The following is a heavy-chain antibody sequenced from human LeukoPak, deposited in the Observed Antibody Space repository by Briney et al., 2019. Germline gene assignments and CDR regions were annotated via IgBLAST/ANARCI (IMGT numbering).Heavy chain of an antibody. CDR1: GFTFDDYG. V-gene: IGHV3-20*04. J-gene: IGHJ6*03. CDR2: INWNGGST. CDR3: ARVDPYYMDV. Sequence: GGSLRLSCAASGFTFDDYGMSWVRQAPGKGLEWVSGINWNGGSTGYADSVKGRFTISRDNSKNTLYLQMNSLRAEDTAVYYCARVDPYYMDVWGKGTTVTVSS.